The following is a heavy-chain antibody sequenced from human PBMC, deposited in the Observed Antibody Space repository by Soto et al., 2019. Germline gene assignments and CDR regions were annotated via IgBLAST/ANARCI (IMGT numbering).Heavy chain of an antibody. CDR1: GGSISSYY. CDR2: IYYSGST. CDR3: AMGYSGSYYSSNWFDP. J-gene: IGHJ5*02. V-gene: IGHV4-59*01. D-gene: IGHD1-26*01. Sequence: PSETLSLTCTVSGGSISSYYWSWIRQPPGKGLEWIGYIYYSGSTNYNPSLKSRVTISVDTSKNQFSLKLSSVTAADTAVYYCAMGYSGSYYSSNWFDPWGQGTLVTVSS.